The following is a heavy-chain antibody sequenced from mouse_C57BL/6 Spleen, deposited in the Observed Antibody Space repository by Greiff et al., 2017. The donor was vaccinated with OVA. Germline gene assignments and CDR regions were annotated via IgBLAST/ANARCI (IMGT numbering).Heavy chain of an antibody. CDR1: GYTFTSYW. J-gene: IGHJ3*01. Sequence: QVQLQQPGAELVKPGASVKLSCKASGYTFTSYWMHWVKQRPGRGLEWIGRIDPNRGGTKYNEKCKSKATLTVDKPSSTAYMQLSSLTSEDSAVYYCAREGSFYYDYSWFAYWGQGTLVTVSA. CDR3: AREGSFYYDYSWFAY. CDR2: IDPNRGGT. V-gene: IGHV1-72*01. D-gene: IGHD2-4*01.